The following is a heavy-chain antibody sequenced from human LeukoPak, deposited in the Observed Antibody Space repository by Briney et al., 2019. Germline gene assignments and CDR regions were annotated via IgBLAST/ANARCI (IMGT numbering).Heavy chain of an antibody. CDR2: IKQDGSEK. CDR3: ARGGGN. V-gene: IGHV3-7*01. D-gene: IGHD3-16*01. Sequence: GGSLRLSCAVSGITFSSFWMSWVRQAPGKGLEWVANIKQDGSEKYYVDSVKGRFTISRDNAKNSVYLQMNSLRAEDTAVYYCARGGGNWGQGTLVTVSS. J-gene: IGHJ4*02. CDR1: GITFSSFW.